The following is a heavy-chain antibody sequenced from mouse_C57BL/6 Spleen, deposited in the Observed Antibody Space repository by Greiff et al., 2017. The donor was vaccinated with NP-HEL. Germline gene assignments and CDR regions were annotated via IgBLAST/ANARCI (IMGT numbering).Heavy chain of an antibody. CDR1: GYSFTGYY. D-gene: IGHD2-4*01. Sequence: EVQGVESGPELVKPGASVKISCKASGYSFTGYYMNWVKQSPEKSLEWIGEINPSTGGTTYNQKFKAKATLTVDKSSSTAYMQLKSLTSEDSAVYYCARTLIYYDYDGGHYYAMDYWGQGTSVTVSS. CDR3: ARTLIYYDYDGGHYYAMDY. CDR2: INPSTGGT. V-gene: IGHV1-42*01. J-gene: IGHJ4*01.